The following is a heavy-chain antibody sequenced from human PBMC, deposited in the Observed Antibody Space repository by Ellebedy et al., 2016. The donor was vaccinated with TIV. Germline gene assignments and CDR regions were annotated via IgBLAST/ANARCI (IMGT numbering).Heavy chain of an antibody. CDR3: AKGGSPIEVITDDGMDV. Sequence: PGGSLRLSCAASGFRFSSYGMHWIRRAPGKGLEWVAVISYDGRNKFHADYVKGRFTSSRDNSKNTVNLLMNSLRDEDTAVYYCAKGGSPIEVITDDGMDVWGQGATVTVSS. V-gene: IGHV3-30*18. D-gene: IGHD3-22*01. CDR2: ISYDGRNK. CDR1: GFRFSSYG. J-gene: IGHJ6*02.